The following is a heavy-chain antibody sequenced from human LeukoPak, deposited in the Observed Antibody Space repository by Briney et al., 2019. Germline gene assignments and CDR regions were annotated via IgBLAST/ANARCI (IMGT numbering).Heavy chain of an antibody. V-gene: IGHV4-4*07. CDR3: AREGGGSNRCLD. J-gene: IGHJ1*01. Sequence: SETLSLTCSVCGDSNSVYVGRWMPRPTEGRVEGIGRIYATGTPNYNPSLKSRVTMSVDTSKNQFSLNLTSVTAADTAVYYCAREGGGSNRCLDWGQGTLVTVSS. CDR1: GDSNSVYV. CDR2: IYATGTP. D-gene: IGHD3-16*02.